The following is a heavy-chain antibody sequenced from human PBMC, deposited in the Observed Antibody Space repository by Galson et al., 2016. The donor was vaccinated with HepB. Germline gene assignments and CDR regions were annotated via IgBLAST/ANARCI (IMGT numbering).Heavy chain of an antibody. Sequence: SLRLSCAASAFTFSSYSMNWVRQAPGKGLEWVSSISSSSSYIYYADSVKGRFTISRDNAKNSLYLEMNSLRDEDTAVYYCARDDYFRLGYWGQGTLVTVSS. CDR1: AFTFSSYS. J-gene: IGHJ4*02. CDR3: ARDDYFRLGY. D-gene: IGHD3-16*01. V-gene: IGHV3-21*01. CDR2: ISSSSSYI.